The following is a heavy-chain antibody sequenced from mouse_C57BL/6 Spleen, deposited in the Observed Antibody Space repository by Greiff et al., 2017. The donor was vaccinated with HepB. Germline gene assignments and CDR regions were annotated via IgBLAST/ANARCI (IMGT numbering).Heavy chain of an antibody. V-gene: IGHV1-82*01. D-gene: IGHD2-4*01. CDR3: ASHDYDDAMDY. J-gene: IGHJ4*01. Sequence: QVQLQQSGPELVKPGASVKISCKASGYAFSSSWMNWVKQRPGKGLEWIGRIYPGDGDTNYNGKFKGKATLTADKSSSTAYMQLSSLTSEDSAVYFCASHDYDDAMDYWGQGTSVTVSS. CDR2: IYPGDGDT. CDR1: GYAFSSSW.